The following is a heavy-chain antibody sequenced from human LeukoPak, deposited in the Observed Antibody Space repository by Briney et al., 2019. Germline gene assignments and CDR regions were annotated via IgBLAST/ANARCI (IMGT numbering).Heavy chain of an antibody. D-gene: IGHD3-9*01. J-gene: IGHJ3*02. CDR3: ARDDGRYFDRLGHDAFDI. V-gene: IGHV1-69*13. CDR1: GGTFSTYA. CDR2: IIPIFGTS. Sequence: GASVKVSCKASGGTFSTYAINWVRQAPGQGLEWMGGIIPIFGTSNYAQNFQGRVTITADESTSTAYMELSSLRSEDTAVYYCARDDGRYFDRLGHDAFDIWGQGTLVTVSS.